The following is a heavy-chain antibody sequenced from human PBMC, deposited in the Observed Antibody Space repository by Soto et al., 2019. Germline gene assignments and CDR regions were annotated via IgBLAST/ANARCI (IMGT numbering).Heavy chain of an antibody. Sequence: QVQLVESGGGVVQPGRSLRLSCAASGFTFSSYGMHWVRQAPGKGLEWVAVISYDGSNKYYADSVKGRFTISRDNSKKALYLQMTSLRAADTAVYYCAKDPPVDTATYYFDYWGQGTLVTVSS. J-gene: IGHJ4*02. CDR3: AKDPPVDTATYYFDY. V-gene: IGHV3-30*18. D-gene: IGHD5-18*01. CDR1: GFTFSSYG. CDR2: ISYDGSNK.